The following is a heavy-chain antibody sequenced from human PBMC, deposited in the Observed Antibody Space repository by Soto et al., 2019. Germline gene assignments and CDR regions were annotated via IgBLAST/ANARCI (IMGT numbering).Heavy chain of an antibody. CDR2: ISAYNGNT. D-gene: IGHD6-25*01. Sequence: ASVKVSCKASGYTFTSYGISWVRQAPGQGLEWMGWISAYNGNTNYAQKLKGRVTMTTDTSTSTAYMELSCLRAADTAVYYCARECKRARLVVSSWFDPWGQGTLVTVSS. V-gene: IGHV1-18*01. CDR1: GYTFTSYG. J-gene: IGHJ5*02. CDR3: ARECKRARLVVSSWFDP.